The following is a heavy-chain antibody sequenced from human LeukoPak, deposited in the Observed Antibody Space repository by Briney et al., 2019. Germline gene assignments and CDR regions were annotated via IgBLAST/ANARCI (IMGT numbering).Heavy chain of an antibody. D-gene: IGHD6-19*01. CDR2: ISGSGGST. J-gene: IGHJ4*02. V-gene: IGHV3-23*01. CDR1: GFTFSSYG. Sequence: GGSLRLSCAASGFTFSSYGMSWVRQAPGKGLEWVSAISGSGGSTYYADSVKGRFTISRDNSKNTLYLQMNSLRAEDTAVYYCARSLIAVAAPFDYWGQGTLVTVSS. CDR3: ARSLIAVAAPFDY.